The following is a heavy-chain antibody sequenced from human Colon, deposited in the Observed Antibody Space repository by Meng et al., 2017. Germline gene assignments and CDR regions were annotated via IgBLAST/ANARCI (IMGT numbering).Heavy chain of an antibody. CDR3: ARGPPRDLNYYYYGMDV. V-gene: IGHV4-34*01. CDR2: INHSGST. D-gene: IGHD1-14*01. Sequence: SETLSLTCAVYGGSFSGYCWSWIRQPPGKGLEWIGEINHSGSTNYNPSLKSRVTISVDTSKNQFSLKLSSVTAADTAVYYCARGPPRDLNYYYYGMDVWGQGTTVTVSS. CDR1: GGSFSGYC. J-gene: IGHJ6*02.